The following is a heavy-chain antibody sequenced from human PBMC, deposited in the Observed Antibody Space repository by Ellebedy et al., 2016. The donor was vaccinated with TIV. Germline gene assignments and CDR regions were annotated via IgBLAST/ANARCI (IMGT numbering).Heavy chain of an antibody. D-gene: IGHD3-22*01. V-gene: IGHV3-33*01. CDR1: GFTFSSYG. Sequence: GESLKISXAASGFTFSSYGMHWVRQAPGKGLEWVAVIWYDGSNKYYADSVKGRFTISRDNSKNTLYLQMNSLRAEDTAVYYCARDRLGYYDSSAYGAFDIWGQGTMVTVSS. CDR3: ARDRLGYYDSSAYGAFDI. J-gene: IGHJ3*02. CDR2: IWYDGSNK.